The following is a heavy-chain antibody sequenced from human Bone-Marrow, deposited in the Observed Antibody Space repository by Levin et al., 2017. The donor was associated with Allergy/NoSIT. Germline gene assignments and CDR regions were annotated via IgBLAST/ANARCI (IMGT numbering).Heavy chain of an antibody. Sequence: GGSLRLSCEASGFDFNKFGIHWVRQAPGKGPEWVASISYDGVNKYYAASVKGRFTISRDNSKNTVYLQMDSLRTDDAALFYCAKDRGSGSYYKQGYYFDHWGQGTPVAVSS. CDR3: AKDRGSGSYYKQGYYFDH. J-gene: IGHJ4*02. CDR2: ISYDGVNK. CDR1: GFDFNKFG. V-gene: IGHV3-30*18. D-gene: IGHD3-10*01.